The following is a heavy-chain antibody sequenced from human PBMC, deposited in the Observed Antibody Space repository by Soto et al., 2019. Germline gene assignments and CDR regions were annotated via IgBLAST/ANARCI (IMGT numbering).Heavy chain of an antibody. V-gene: IGHV3-48*02. CDR1: GFTFSSYS. J-gene: IGHJ4*02. D-gene: IGHD3-10*01. CDR3: ARDRLWFGELGDRPDY. Sequence: EVQLVESGGCLVQPGGSLRLSCAASGFTFSSYSMNWVRQAPGKGLEGGSYISSSSSTIYYEDSVKGRFTISRDNAKNSLYLQMNSLRDEDTAVYYCARDRLWFGELGDRPDYWGLGTLVTVSS. CDR2: ISSSSSTI.